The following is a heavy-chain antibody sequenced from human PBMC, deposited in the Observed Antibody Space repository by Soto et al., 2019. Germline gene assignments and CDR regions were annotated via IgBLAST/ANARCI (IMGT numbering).Heavy chain of an antibody. D-gene: IGHD7-27*01. CDR2: ISHTGST. CDR3: ASSRSGRGEFYFYYMDV. Sequence: SETLALTCSIYGGSFSGYYWTVIRQSPGKGLEWIGEISHTGSTHYNPSLKSRVTMSVDTAKTQFSLKMTSVTAADTAVYFCASSRSGRGEFYFYYMDVWGAGTPVTVS. J-gene: IGHJ6*03. CDR1: GGSFSGYY. V-gene: IGHV4-34*01.